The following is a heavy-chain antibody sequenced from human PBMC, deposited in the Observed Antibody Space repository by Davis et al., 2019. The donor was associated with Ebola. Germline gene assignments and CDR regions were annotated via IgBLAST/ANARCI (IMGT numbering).Heavy chain of an antibody. V-gene: IGHV3-7*03. CDR1: GLIFNNYW. CDR2: IKEDGGEK. D-gene: IGHD4-17*01. CDR3: ARDNGDYEAILLLDYGMDV. J-gene: IGHJ6*02. Sequence: GESLKISCAASGLIFNNYWMSWIRQAPGKGPEWVAIIKEDGGEKYYVDSVKGRFTISRDNAKNSLYLQMNSLRAEDTAVYYCARDNGDYEAILLLDYGMDVWGQGTTVTVSS.